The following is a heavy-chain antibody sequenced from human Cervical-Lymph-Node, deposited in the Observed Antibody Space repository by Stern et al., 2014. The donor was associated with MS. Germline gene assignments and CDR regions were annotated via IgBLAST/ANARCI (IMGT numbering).Heavy chain of an antibody. J-gene: IGHJ4*02. V-gene: IGHV4-59*01. CDR2: IYYSGST. CDR1: GGSIRSYY. CDR3: ARVSSGGTCYSCGYFDY. D-gene: IGHD2-15*01. Sequence: VQLHESGPGLVKPSETLSLTCTVSGGSIRSYYWSWIRQPPGKGLEWIGSIYYSGSTNYNPSLKSRVTISVDTSNNQFSLKLSSVTAADTALYYCARVSSGGTCYSCGYFDYWGQGTLVTVSS.